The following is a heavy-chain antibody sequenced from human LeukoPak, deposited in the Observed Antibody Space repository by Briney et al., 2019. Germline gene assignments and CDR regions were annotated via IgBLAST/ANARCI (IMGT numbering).Heavy chain of an antibody. CDR3: ARVRKEWELPLGY. Sequence: GGSLRLSCEASGFTFRSYAMHWVRQAPGKELEWVAVISYDGSNKYYTDSVMGRFTISRDNSKNTLSLQMNSLRVEDTAVYYCARVRKEWELPLGYWGQGTLVTVSS. CDR2: ISYDGSNK. CDR1: GFTFRSYA. J-gene: IGHJ4*02. D-gene: IGHD1-26*01. V-gene: IGHV3-30*04.